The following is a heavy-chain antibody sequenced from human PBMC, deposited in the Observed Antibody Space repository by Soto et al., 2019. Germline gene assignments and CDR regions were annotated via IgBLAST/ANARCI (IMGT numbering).Heavy chain of an antibody. CDR3: ASGTNVFVY. CDR1: GFTFSNYY. D-gene: IGHD2-8*01. Sequence: GGSLRLSCAASGFTFSNYYMSWIRQAPGKGLEWVSYISSRASTIFYADSVKGRFTISRDNVKNSLYLQMNSLRAEDTAVYYCASGTNVFVYWGQGILVTVSS. J-gene: IGHJ4*02. V-gene: IGHV3-11*01. CDR2: ISSRASTI.